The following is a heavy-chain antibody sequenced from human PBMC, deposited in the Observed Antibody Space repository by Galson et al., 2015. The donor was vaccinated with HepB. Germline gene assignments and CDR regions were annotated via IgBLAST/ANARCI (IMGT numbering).Heavy chain of an antibody. V-gene: IGHV2-5*02. CDR3: AHRKGPPQQLARGANWFDP. D-gene: IGHD6-13*01. CDR1: GFSLSTSGVG. CDR2: IYWDDDK. J-gene: IGHJ5*02. Sequence: PALVKPTQTLTLTCTFSGFSLSTSGVGVGWIRQPPGKALEWLALIYWDDDKRYSPSLKSRLTITKDTSKNQVVLTMTNMDPVDTATYYCAHRKGPPQQLARGANWFDPWGQGTLVTVSS.